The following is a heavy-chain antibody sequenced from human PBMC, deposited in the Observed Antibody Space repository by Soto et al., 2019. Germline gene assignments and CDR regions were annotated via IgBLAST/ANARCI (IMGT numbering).Heavy chain of an antibody. D-gene: IGHD6-6*01. CDR1: GGTFSSYA. CDR2: IIPIFGTA. V-gene: IGHV1-69*13. Sequence: GASVKVSCKASGGTFSSYAISWVRQAPGQGLEWMGGIIPIFGTANYAQKFQGRVTITADESTSTAYMELSSLRSEDTAVYYCARAYGGWRSSYGFNWFDPWGQGTLVTVSS. J-gene: IGHJ5*02. CDR3: ARAYGGWRSSYGFNWFDP.